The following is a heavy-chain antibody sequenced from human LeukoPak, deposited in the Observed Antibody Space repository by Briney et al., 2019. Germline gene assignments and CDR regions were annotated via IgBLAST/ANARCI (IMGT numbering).Heavy chain of an antibody. CDR1: GFTFSSYG. CDR3: AKDGRDLEWELLWYFDY. V-gene: IGHV3-30*18. CDR2: ISYDGSNK. D-gene: IGHD1-26*01. Sequence: GGSLRLSCAASGFTFSSYGMHWVRQAPGKGLEWVAVISYDGSNKYYADSVKGRFTISRDNSKNTLYLQMNSLRAEDTAVYYCAKDGRDLEWELLWYFDYWGQGTLVTVSS. J-gene: IGHJ4*02.